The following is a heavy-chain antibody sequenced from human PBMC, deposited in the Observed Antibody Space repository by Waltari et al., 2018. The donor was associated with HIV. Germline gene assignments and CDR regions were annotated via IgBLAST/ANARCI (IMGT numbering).Heavy chain of an antibody. CDR2: INHSGST. Sequence: QVQLQQWGAGLLKPSETLSLTCAVYGGSFSGYYWSWIRQPPGKGLEWIGEINHSGSTNYNPSLKSRVTISVDTSKNQFSLKLSSVTAADTAVYYCARGHLVTLTTDNWFDPWGQGTLVTVSS. J-gene: IGHJ5*02. D-gene: IGHD1-7*01. CDR3: ARGHLVTLTTDNWFDP. CDR1: GGSFSGYY. V-gene: IGHV4-34*01.